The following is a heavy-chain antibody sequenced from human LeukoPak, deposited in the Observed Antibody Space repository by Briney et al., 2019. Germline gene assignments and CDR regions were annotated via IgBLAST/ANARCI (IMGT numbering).Heavy chain of an antibody. CDR3: ASNSYDSSGYYHDAFDI. V-gene: IGHV4-59*01. J-gene: IGHJ3*02. CDR2: IYYSGST. Sequence: PSETLSLTCTVSGGSISSYYWSWIRQPPGKGLEWIGYIYYSGSTNYNPSLKSRVTISVDTSKNQFSLKLSSVTAADTAVYYCASNSYDSSGYYHDAFDIWGQGTMVTVSS. D-gene: IGHD3-22*01. CDR1: GGSISSYY.